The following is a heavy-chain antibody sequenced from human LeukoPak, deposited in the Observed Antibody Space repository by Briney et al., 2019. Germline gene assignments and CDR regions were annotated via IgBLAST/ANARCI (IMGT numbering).Heavy chain of an antibody. D-gene: IGHD2-15*01. J-gene: IGHJ4*02. Sequence: ASVKVSCKASGYTFTGYYMHWVRQAPGQGLEWMGWINPNSGGTSYAQKFQGWVTMTRDTSISTAYMELSRLRSDDTAVYYCARERAYCSGGSCYHFDYWGQGTLVTVSS. CDR1: GYTFTGYY. CDR3: ARERAYCSGGSCYHFDY. V-gene: IGHV1-2*04. CDR2: INPNSGGT.